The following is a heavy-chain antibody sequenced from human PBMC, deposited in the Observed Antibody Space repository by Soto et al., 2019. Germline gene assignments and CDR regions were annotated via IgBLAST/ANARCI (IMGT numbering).Heavy chain of an antibody. CDR1: GGSMSNGGYY. Sequence: QLQLQESGPGLVKPSETLSLTCTVSGGSMSNGGYYWGWIRQPPGKGLEWIGSIYYSGSTYNNPSLMSRLTMSIVTSKTQFSLKVTSVTAADTAVYYCARSRGEPPEGFDYWGQGSLVTVSS. V-gene: IGHV4-39*01. D-gene: IGHD3-16*01. CDR3: ARSRGEPPEGFDY. J-gene: IGHJ4*02. CDR2: IYYSGST.